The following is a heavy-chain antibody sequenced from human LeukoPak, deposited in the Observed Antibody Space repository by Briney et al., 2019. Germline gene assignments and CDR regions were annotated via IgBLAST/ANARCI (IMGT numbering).Heavy chain of an antibody. V-gene: IGHV4-34*01. Sequence: SETLSLTCAVYGGFFSGYYWSWIRQPPGKGLEWIGEITRYGNTNYNPSLKSRVIMALDTSKNQFSLRLNSVTAADTAVYYCARLDQLVQDYWYFDVWGRGTLVAVSS. CDR2: ITRYGNT. CDR3: ARLDQLVQDYWYFDV. J-gene: IGHJ2*01. D-gene: IGHD2-2*01. CDR1: GGFFSGYY.